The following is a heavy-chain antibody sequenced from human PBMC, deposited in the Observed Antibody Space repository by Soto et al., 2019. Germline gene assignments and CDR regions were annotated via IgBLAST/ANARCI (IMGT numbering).Heavy chain of an antibody. J-gene: IGHJ6*02. V-gene: IGHV3-30-3*01. CDR3: ARGRGPYYYYEMDV. CDR1: GFTFRNYA. CDR2: MSYDGGNI. D-gene: IGHD3-10*01. Sequence: QVQLVESGGGVVQPGRSLRLSCTASGFTFRNYAMHWVRQAPGKGLEWVAVMSYDGGNIYYADSVKGRFTISRDKSKNTLSMQMHSLRGEDTAVYYCARGRGPYYYYEMDVWGQGTTVTVSS.